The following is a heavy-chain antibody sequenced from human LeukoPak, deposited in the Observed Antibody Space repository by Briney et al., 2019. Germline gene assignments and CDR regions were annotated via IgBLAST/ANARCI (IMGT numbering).Heavy chain of an antibody. CDR3: AAELDQMGAMDY. CDR2: IVVGSGNT. V-gene: IGHV1-58*02. D-gene: IGHD2-2*01. J-gene: IGHJ4*02. CDR1: GFTFTSSA. Sequence: ASVKVSCKASGFTFTSSAMQWVRQARGQRLEWIGWIVVGSGNTNYAQKFQERVTITRDMSTSTAYMELSSLRSEDTAVYYCAAELDQMGAMDYWGQGTLVTVSS.